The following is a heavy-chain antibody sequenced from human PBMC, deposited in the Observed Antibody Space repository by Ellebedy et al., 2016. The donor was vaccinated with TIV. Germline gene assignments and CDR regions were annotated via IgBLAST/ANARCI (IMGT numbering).Heavy chain of an antibody. V-gene: IGHV5-51*01. CDR3: TRRGPGSADY. CDR1: GYIFTNYW. D-gene: IGHD3-16*01. J-gene: IGHJ4*02. Sequence: GESLKISCKASGYIFTNYWIGWVRQMPGKGLEWMGIIYPGDSDTRYSPSFEGQVTVSADKSITTAHLQWSSLRASDTAIYYCTRRGPGSADYWGQGTLVTVSS. CDR2: IYPGDSDT.